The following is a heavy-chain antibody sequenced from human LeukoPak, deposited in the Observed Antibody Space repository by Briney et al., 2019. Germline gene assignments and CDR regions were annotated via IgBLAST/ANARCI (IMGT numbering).Heavy chain of an antibody. V-gene: IGHV1-69*05. CDR3: ARESMIVVGENYRNDAFDI. D-gene: IGHD3-22*01. J-gene: IGHJ3*02. CDR1: GDSFGSFV. Sequence: SVKVSCKASGDSFGSFVISWVRQAPGQGPEWMGGIIPLFGTANYAQNFQGRVTITTDEPTRTAYMELSRLRSEDTAVYYCARESMIVVGENYRNDAFDIWGQGTMVTVSS. CDR2: IIPLFGTA.